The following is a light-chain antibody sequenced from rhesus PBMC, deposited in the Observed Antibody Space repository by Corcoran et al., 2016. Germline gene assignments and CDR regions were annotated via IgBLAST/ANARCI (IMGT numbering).Light chain of an antibody. V-gene: IGKV3-42*03. Sequence: EIVMTQSPATLSLSPGERATLSCRASQSVRSSLAWYQQKTGQAPRLLIYGASSRAHGVPDRCSGGGSGTEFTLTISSLEPEGFAVYYCQQYSNWPWTFGQGTKVEIK. CDR1: QSVRSS. CDR3: QQYSNWPWT. CDR2: GAS. J-gene: IGKJ1*01.